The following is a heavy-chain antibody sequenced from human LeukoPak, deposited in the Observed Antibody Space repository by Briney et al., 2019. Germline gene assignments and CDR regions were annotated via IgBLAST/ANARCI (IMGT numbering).Heavy chain of an antibody. D-gene: IGHD6-6*01. CDR3: ARNEYSSSLDGSFDY. V-gene: IGHV3-20*04. CDR1: GFTFDDYG. J-gene: IGHJ4*02. CDR2: VNWNGGST. Sequence: GRSLRLSCAASGFTFDDYGMSWVRQAPGKGLEWISGVNWNGGSTGYADSVKGRFTISRDNAKNSLYLQMNSLRAEDTAVYYCARNEYSSSLDGSFDYWGQGTLVTVSS.